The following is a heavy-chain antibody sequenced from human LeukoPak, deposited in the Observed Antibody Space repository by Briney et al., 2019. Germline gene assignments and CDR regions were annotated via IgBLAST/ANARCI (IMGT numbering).Heavy chain of an antibody. CDR2: INPNSGGT. Sequence: ASVKVSCKASGYTFTSYGISWVRQAPGQGLEWMGWINPNSGGTNYAQKFQGRVTMTRDTSISTAYMELSRLRSDDTAVYYCARGPGDFDYWGQGTLVTVSS. J-gene: IGHJ4*02. CDR3: ARGPGDFDY. CDR1: GYTFTSYG. V-gene: IGHV1-2*02. D-gene: IGHD3-10*01.